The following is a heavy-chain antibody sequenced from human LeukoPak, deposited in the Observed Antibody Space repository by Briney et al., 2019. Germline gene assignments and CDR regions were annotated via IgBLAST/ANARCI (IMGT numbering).Heavy chain of an antibody. CDR3: AKKYAIIATRQYFDY. V-gene: IGHV3-23*01. CDR2: ISGGGGNT. D-gene: IGHD6-6*01. CDR1: GFTFSSYA. Sequence: GGSLRLSCATFGFTFSSYAMSWVRQAPGKGLEWVSAISGGGGNTYYADSVKGRFTISRDNSKNTLYLQMNSLRAEDTAVYYCAKKYAIIATRQYFDYWGQGTLVTVSS. J-gene: IGHJ4*02.